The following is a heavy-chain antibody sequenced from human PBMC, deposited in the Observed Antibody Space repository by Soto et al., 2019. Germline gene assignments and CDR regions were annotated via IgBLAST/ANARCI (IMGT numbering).Heavy chain of an antibody. CDR1: GFTFSSYW. V-gene: IGHV3-7*01. CDR2: IKQDGSEK. CDR3: ARATGMGCSSTSCYGQYYFDY. J-gene: IGHJ4*02. D-gene: IGHD2-2*01. Sequence: GGSLRLSCAASGFTFSSYWMSWVRQAPGKGLEWVANIKQDGSEKYYVDSVKGRFTISRDNAKNSLYLQMNSLRAEDTAVYYCARATGMGCSSTSCYGQYYFDYWGQGTLVTVSS.